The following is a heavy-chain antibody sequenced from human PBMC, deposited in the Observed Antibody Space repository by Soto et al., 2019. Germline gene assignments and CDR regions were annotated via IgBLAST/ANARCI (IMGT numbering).Heavy chain of an antibody. V-gene: IGHV4-59*01. CDR1: GGSISSYY. Sequence: QSQTLSLTCTVSGGSISSYYWSWIRQPPGKGLEWIGYIYYSGSTNYNPSLKSRVTISVDTSKNQFSLKLSSVTAADTAVYYCARAPSGSYYYYYYMDVWGKGTTVTVSS. CDR2: IYYSGST. D-gene: IGHD3-10*01. CDR3: ARAPSGSYYYYYYMDV. J-gene: IGHJ6*03.